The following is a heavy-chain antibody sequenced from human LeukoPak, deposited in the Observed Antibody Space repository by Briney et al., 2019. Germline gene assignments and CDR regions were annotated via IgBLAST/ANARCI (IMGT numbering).Heavy chain of an antibody. Sequence: PSETLSLTCSVSGDSISSNTYYWGWIRQPPGRGLEWIGSIYYSGTTYYNPSLKSRVTISVDTSKNQFSLKLTSVTAADTAVYYCADTGAVAGHRGAYWGQGTLVTVSS. CDR2: IYYSGTT. CDR1: GDSISSNTYY. V-gene: IGHV4-39*01. D-gene: IGHD6-19*01. J-gene: IGHJ4*02. CDR3: ADTGAVAGHRGAY.